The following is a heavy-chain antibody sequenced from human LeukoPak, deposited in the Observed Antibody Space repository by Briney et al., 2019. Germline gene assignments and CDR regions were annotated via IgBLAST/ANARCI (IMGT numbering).Heavy chain of an antibody. CDR2: INHSGST. CDR3: ARVRGTMGYYFDY. CDR1: GGSFSGYY. V-gene: IGHV4-34*01. D-gene: IGHD1-14*01. Sequence: SETLSLTCAVYGGSFSGYYWSWIRQPPGKGLEWIGEINHSGSTNYNPSLKSRVTISVDTSKNQFSLKLSSVTAADTAVYYCARVRGTMGYYFDYWGQGTLVTVSS. J-gene: IGHJ4*02.